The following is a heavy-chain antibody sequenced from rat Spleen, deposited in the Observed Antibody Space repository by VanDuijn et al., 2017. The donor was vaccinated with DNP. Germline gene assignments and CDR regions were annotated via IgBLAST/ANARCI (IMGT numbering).Heavy chain of an antibody. CDR3: ARHADTGPYYALDV. Sequence: EVQLVESGGDLVQPGRSLKLFCAASGFTFSDYYMAWIRQAPTMGLEWVASISTGIGRSYYRDSVEGRFTISRDNAKSTLYLQMDSLRSDETAIYYCARHADTGPYYALDVWGQGTSVTVSS. D-gene: IGHD4-1*01. CDR1: GFTFSDYY. CDR2: ISTGIGRS. V-gene: IGHV5S11*01. J-gene: IGHJ4*01.